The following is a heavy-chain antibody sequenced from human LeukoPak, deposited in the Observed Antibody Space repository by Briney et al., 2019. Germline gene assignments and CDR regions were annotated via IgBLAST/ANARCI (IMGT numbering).Heavy chain of an antibody. CDR3: AKGISGSCYTGLGF. V-gene: IGHV3-23*05. CDR1: GFTFSSYA. D-gene: IGHD2-2*02. CDR2: IYGSNNNT. Sequence: QPGGSLRLSCAASGFTFSSYAMGWVRLAPGKGLQWISCIYGSNNNTYYTDSVTGRFTISRDNSKTTLFLQMNSLRAEDTAVYYCAKGISGSCYTGLGFWGQGTLVTVSS. J-gene: IGHJ4*02.